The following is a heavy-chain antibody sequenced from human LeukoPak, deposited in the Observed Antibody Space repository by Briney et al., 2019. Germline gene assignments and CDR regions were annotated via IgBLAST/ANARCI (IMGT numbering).Heavy chain of an antibody. V-gene: IGHV3-23*01. CDR2: ISGSGGST. J-gene: IGHJ4*02. Sequence: GGSLRLSCAASGFTFSSYAMSWVRQAPGKGLEWVSAISGSGGSTYYADSVKGRFTISRDNSKNTLYLQMSSLRAEDTAVYYCAKGVEMATIHRYYFDYWGQGTLVTVSS. D-gene: IGHD5-24*01. CDR3: AKGVEMATIHRYYFDY. CDR1: GFTFSSYA.